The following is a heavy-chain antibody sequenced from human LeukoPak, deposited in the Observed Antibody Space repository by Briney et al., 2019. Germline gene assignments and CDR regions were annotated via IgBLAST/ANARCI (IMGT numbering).Heavy chain of an antibody. CDR1: GGSFIGYH. D-gene: IGHD4-17*01. CDR2: INHSGAT. J-gene: IGHJ4*02. CDR3: ARDPTTVTSLPYYFDD. V-gene: IGHV4-34*01. Sequence: SETLTLTCAVSGGSFIGYHWNWIRQLPGKGLEWIGEINHSGATNYNPSLKSRATISVETSKNQFSLKLRSMTAADTAVYYCARDPTTVTSLPYYFDDWGQGTLVTVSS.